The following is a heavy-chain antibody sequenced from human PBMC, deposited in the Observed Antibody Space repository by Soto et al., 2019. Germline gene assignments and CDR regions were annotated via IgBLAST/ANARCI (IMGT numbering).Heavy chain of an antibody. CDR1: GYTFTSYA. V-gene: IGHV1-18*01. CDR3: ARAIVVVTPHDY. D-gene: IGHD3-22*01. J-gene: IGHJ4*02. CDR2: ISAYNGNT. Sequence: ASVKVSCKASGYTFTSYAISWVRQAPGQGLEWMGWISAYNGNTNYAQKLQGRVTMTTDTSTSTAYMELRSLRSDDTAVYYCARAIVVVTPHDYWGQGTLVTVSS.